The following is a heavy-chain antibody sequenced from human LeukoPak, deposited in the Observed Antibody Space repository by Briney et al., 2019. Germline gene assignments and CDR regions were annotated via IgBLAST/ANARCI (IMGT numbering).Heavy chain of an antibody. CDR2: ISGANGVT. V-gene: IGHV1-18*01. CDR1: GYTFTTYS. CDR3: ARLWADTAY. J-gene: IGHJ4*02. D-gene: IGHD1-26*01. Sequence: GASVKVSCKASGYTFTTYSITWVRQAPGQGLEWMGWISGANGVTNYAEKFQGRITMTTDSSTSTAYMDLRSLTPDDTGLYYCARLWADTAYWGQGTLVTVSS.